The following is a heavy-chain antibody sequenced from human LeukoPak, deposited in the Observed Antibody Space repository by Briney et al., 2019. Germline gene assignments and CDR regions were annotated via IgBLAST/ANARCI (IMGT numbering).Heavy chain of an antibody. V-gene: IGHV4-59*01. CDR2: IYYSGTT. J-gene: IGHJ4*02. CDR1: GGSISSYY. CDR3: AGDQGRRRFDF. Sequence: SETLSLTCTVSGGSISSYYWSCIRQPPGKGLEWIGNIYYSGTTNYKPSLKSRVTISVDTSKNQFSLKLTSVTAADTAVYYCAGDQGRRRFDFWGQGTLVTVSS.